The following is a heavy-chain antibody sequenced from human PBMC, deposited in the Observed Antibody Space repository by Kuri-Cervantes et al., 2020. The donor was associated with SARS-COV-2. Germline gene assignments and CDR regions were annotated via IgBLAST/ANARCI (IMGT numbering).Heavy chain of an antibody. CDR2: IYYSGST. D-gene: IGHD3-3*01. V-gene: IGHV4-39*01. CDR3: VRQMMSSITIFGVVITRNWFDP. Sequence: ESLKISCTVSGGSISSGSYYWGWIRQPPGKGLEWIGSIYYSGSTYYNPSLKSRVTISVDTSKNQFSLKLSSVTAADTAVYYCVRQMMSSITIFGVVITRNWFDPWGQGTLVTVSS. CDR1: GGSISSGSYY. J-gene: IGHJ5*02.